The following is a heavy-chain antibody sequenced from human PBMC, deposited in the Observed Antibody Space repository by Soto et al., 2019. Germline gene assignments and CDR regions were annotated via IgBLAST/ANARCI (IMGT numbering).Heavy chain of an antibody. CDR3: ARDDAERPPRFLDY. CDR1: GYTFTGYY. D-gene: IGHD1-26*01. CDR2: TSPSGLAT. Sequence: GASVKVSGKASGYTFTGYYIHWVRRAPGQGLEWMGCTSPSGLATNYAQRFQGRGTMRRDRATSTVYMELSRLSSDDTAVSYCARDDAERPPRFLDYWGQGPVVTVS. V-gene: IGHV1-2*02. J-gene: IGHJ4*02.